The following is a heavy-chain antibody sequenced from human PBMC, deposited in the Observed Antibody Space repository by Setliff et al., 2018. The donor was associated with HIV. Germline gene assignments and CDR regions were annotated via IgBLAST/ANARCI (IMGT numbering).Heavy chain of an antibody. Sequence: ASVKVSCKASGYSFTAYSLNWVRQVPGQGVEWMGWISSNTGNPTYAQDFTGRFVFSLDTSVNTAYLQITTLKAEDSAVYYCARANIYSDAFDIWGQGTMVTVSS. V-gene: IGHV7-4-1*02. CDR3: ARANIYSDAFDI. D-gene: IGHD2-21*01. CDR1: GYSFTAYS. CDR2: ISSNTGNP. J-gene: IGHJ3*02.